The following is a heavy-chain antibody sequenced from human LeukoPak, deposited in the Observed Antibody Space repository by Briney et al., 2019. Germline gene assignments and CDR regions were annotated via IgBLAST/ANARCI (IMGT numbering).Heavy chain of an antibody. V-gene: IGHV4-39*07. D-gene: IGHD6-19*01. CDR1: GGSISSSSYY. CDR2: INHSGST. J-gene: IGHJ4*02. Sequence: SETLSLTCTVSGGSISSSSYYWGWIRQPPGKGLEWIGEINHSGSTNYNPSLKSRVTISVDTSRNQISLKLSSVTAADTAVYYCARRGYSSSGRTFDYWGQGTLVTVSS. CDR3: ARRGYSSSGRTFDY.